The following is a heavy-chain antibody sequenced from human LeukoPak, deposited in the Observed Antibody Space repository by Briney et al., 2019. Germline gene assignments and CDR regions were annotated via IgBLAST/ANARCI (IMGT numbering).Heavy chain of an antibody. D-gene: IGHD2-8*01. J-gene: IGHJ5*02. CDR3: ATPNGHWFDP. CDR1: GFTFSNAW. V-gene: IGHV3-15*01. Sequence: GALRLSFAASGFTFSNAWVSWVRQAPGKGLEWVGRIKSKADGETTDYAAPVNGRFTISRDDSKNTLYLQMNSLKTEDTGVYYCATPNGHWFDPWGQGTLVTVSS. CDR2: IKSKADGETT.